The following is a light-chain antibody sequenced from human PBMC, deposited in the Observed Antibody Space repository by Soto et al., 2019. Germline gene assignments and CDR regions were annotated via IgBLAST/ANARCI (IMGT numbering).Light chain of an antibody. CDR3: QQYGSSPWT. CDR2: GAS. V-gene: IGKV3-20*01. Sequence: ERVLPQSPATLSVSPGERVTLSCRASQSVDINLAWYQQKPGQAPRLLIYGASTRATGIPGRFRGSGSGTDFTLTISRLDPEDFAVYYCQQYGSSPWTFGQGTKVDI. J-gene: IGKJ1*01. CDR1: QSVDIN.